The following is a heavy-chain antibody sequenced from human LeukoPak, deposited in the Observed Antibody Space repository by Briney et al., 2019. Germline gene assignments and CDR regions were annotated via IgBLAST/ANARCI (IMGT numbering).Heavy chain of an antibody. CDR2: ISSSSSYI. CDR1: GFTFSSYS. Sequence: PGGSLRLSCAASGFTFSSYSMNWVRQAPGKGLEWVSSISSSSSYIYYADSVKGRFTISRDNAKNSLYLQMNSLRAEDTAVYYCARDGRNGEHFDYWGQGTLVTVSS. CDR3: ARDGRNGEHFDY. J-gene: IGHJ4*02. D-gene: IGHD1-14*01. V-gene: IGHV3-21*01.